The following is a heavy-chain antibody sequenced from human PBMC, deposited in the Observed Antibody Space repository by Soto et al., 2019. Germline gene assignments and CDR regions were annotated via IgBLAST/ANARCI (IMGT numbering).Heavy chain of an antibody. D-gene: IGHD1-1*01. V-gene: IGHV4-61*08. CDR2: ICCSGST. Sequence: QVQLQESGPGLVKPSETLSLTGTVSGDSVSRGDSYWSWIRQPPGKGLEWIGYICCSGSTEYNPSLRSRVIISVDTSKNQLSLKLTTVTAADTAVYFCARGMDNNKVGWWGQGTMVTVSS. CDR1: GDSVSRGDSY. J-gene: IGHJ4*02. CDR3: ARGMDNNKVGW.